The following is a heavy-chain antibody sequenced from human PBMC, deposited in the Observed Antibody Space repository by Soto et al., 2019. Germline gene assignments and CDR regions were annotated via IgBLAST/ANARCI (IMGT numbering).Heavy chain of an antibody. D-gene: IGHD6-19*01. J-gene: IGHJ4*02. CDR1: GGSISSYY. V-gene: IGHV4-59*01. Sequence: SETLSLTCTVSGGSISSYYWSWIRQPPGKGLEWIGYIYYSGSTNYNPSLKSRVTISVDTSKNQFSLKLSSVTAADTAMYYCARSRYSSGSDYWGQGTLVTVSS. CDR3: ARSRYSSGSDY. CDR2: IYYSGST.